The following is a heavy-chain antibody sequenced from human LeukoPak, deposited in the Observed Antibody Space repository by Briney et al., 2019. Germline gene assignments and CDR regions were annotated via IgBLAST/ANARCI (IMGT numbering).Heavy chain of an antibody. V-gene: IGHV3-74*01. CDR1: GFTFGSYW. CDR2: INNDGSST. Sequence: PGGSLRLSCAASGFTFGSYWIHWVRQAPGKGLVWVSCINNDGSSTFYAGSVKGRFTVSRDNAKNTLYLQMNSLRAEDTAIYYCVRGTADAPGVDYWGQGTLVTVSS. D-gene: IGHD7-27*01. CDR3: VRGTADAPGVDY. J-gene: IGHJ4*02.